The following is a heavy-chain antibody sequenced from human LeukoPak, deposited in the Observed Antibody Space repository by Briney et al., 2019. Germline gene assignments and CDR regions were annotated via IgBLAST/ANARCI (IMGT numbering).Heavy chain of an antibody. CDR2: INHSGST. CDR3: ARGNRGWIPFDY. V-gene: IGHV4-34*01. J-gene: IGHJ4*02. CDR1: GGSFSGYY. D-gene: IGHD6-19*01. Sequence: KPSETLSLTCAVYGGSFSGYYWSWIRQPPGKGLEWIGEINHSGSTNYNPSLKSRVTISVDTSKNQFSLKLSSVTAADTAVYYCARGNRGWIPFDYWGQGTLVTVSS.